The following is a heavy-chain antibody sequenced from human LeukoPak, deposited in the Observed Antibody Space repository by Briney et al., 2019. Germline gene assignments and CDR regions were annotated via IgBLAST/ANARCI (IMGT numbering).Heavy chain of an antibody. CDR1: GITLSNYG. V-gene: IGHV3-23*01. Sequence: PGGSLRLSCAVSGITLSNYGMSWVRQAPGKGLEWVAGISDSGGSTNYADSVKGRFTISRDNAKNTLYLQMNSLRAEDTAVYYCAKRKVKWELDYWGQGTLVTVSS. CDR2: ISDSGGST. J-gene: IGHJ4*02. D-gene: IGHD1-26*01. CDR3: AKRKVKWELDY.